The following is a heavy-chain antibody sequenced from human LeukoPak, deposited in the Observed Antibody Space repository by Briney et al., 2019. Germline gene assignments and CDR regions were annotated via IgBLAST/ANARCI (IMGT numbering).Heavy chain of an antibody. D-gene: IGHD6-13*01. CDR3: AKSPLTAVGYFDY. CDR2: VSASGGNT. V-gene: IGHV3-23*01. CDR1: GFTVSSNY. J-gene: IGHJ4*02. Sequence: GGSLRLSCAASGFTVSSNYMSWVRQAPGKGLEWVSTVSASGGNTDYGDSVKGRFTISRDNSKNTLYLQMNSLRAEDTGLYYCAKSPLTAVGYFDYWGQGTLVTVSS.